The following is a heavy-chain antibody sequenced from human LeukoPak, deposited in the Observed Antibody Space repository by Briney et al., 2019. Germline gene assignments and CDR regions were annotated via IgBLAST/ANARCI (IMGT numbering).Heavy chain of an antibody. D-gene: IGHD6-13*01. CDR3: ARVDRAAAELYYFDY. V-gene: IGHV1-46*01. Sequence: GASVKVSCKASGYTFTSYYMHWVRQAPGQGLEWMGIINPSGGSTSYAQKFQGRVTMTRDTSTSTVYMELSSLRSEDTAVYYCARVDRAAAELYYFDYWGQGTLVTVSS. J-gene: IGHJ4*02. CDR1: GYTFTSYY. CDR2: INPSGGST.